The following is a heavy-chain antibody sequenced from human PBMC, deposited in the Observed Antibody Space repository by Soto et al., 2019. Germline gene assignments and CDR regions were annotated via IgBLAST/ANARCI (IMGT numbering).Heavy chain of an antibody. J-gene: IGHJ4*02. D-gene: IGHD2-8*01. CDR2: ISGSGGST. V-gene: IGHV3-23*01. Sequence: EVQLLESGGGLVQPGGSLRLSCAASGFTFSSYAMSWVRQAPGKGLEWVSAISGSGGSTYYADSVKGRFTISRDNSKNTLYMQMNSLRAEDTAVYYCANEIVLMVYATSDYWGQGTLVTVSS. CDR3: ANEIVLMVYATSDY. CDR1: GFTFSSYA.